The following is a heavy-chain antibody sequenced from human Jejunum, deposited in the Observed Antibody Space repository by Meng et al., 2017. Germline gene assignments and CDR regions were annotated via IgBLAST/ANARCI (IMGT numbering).Heavy chain of an antibody. Sequence: ASPTLSCKASGYMFTRYGVNWERQAPGQGLEWIGWISGYNANTNYAQKFQDRVTMTTDTLTGIVYMELKSLRSDDTAVYYWARDNDDYVWGTLGFWGQGTLVTVSS. V-gene: IGHV1-18*01. J-gene: IGHJ4*02. D-gene: IGHD3-16*01. CDR3: ARDNDDYVWGTLGF. CDR1: GYMFTRYG. CDR2: ISGYNANT.